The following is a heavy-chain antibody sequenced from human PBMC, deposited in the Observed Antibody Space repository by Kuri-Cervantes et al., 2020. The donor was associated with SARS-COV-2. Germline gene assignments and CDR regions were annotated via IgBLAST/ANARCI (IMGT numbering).Heavy chain of an antibody. CDR2: ISSSGSTI. J-gene: IGHJ1*01. D-gene: IGHD2-2*02. Sequence: GESLKISCAASGFTFSSYGMHWVRQAPGKGLEWVSYISSSGSTIYYADSVKGRFTISRDNAKNSLYLQMNSLRAEDTALYYCAIEIGYCSSTSCYKYFQHWGQGTLVTVSS. CDR3: AIEIGYCSSTSCYKYFQH. V-gene: IGHV3-48*04. CDR1: GFTFSSYG.